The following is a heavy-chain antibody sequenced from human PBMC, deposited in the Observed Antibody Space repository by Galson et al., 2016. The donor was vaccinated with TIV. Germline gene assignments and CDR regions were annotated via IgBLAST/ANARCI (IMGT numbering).Heavy chain of an antibody. CDR2: ISPHNVNT. CDR1: GYSFTSYG. D-gene: IGHD6-13*01. J-gene: IGHJ4*02. V-gene: IGHV1-18*04. Sequence: SVKVSCKASGYSFTSYGISWVRQAPGQGFEWMGWISPHNVNTNSEQKFQGRVSMTTDTSTSTAYMEVRSLRYDDTAVYYCARDAPYSSSWSIAYWGQGSLVTVSS. CDR3: ARDAPYSSSWSIAY.